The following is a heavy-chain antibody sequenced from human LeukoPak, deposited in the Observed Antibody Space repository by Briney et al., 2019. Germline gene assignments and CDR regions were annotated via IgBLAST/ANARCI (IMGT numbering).Heavy chain of an antibody. CDR2: IYYSGST. V-gene: IGHV4-39*01. CDR1: GGSISSSSYY. D-gene: IGHD3-3*01. J-gene: IGHJ6*03. Sequence: PSETLSLTCTVSGGSISSSSYYWGWIRQPPGKGLEWIGSIYYSGSTYYNPFLKSRVTISVDTSKNQFSLKLSSVTAADTAVYYCARLASITIFGVAPFMDVWGKGTTVTVSS. CDR3: ARLASITIFGVAPFMDV.